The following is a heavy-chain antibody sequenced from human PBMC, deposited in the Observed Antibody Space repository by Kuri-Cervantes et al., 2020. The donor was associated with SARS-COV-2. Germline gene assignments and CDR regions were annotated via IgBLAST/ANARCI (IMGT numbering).Heavy chain of an antibody. V-gene: IGHV3-30*18. J-gene: IGHJ6*03. Sequence: GGFLRLSCAASGFTFSSYGMHWVRQAPGKGLEWVAVISYDGSNKYYADSVKGRFTISRDNSKNTLYLQMNSLRAEDTAVYYCAKGLVARSNYYYYYMDVWGKGTTVTVSS. CDR3: AKGLVARSNYYYYYMDV. CDR1: GFTFSSYG. CDR2: ISYDGSNK. D-gene: IGHD2-8*02.